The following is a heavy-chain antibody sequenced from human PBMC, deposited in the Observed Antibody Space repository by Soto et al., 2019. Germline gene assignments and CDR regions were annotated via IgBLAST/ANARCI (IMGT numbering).Heavy chain of an antibody. CDR1: GFTLCPYT. CDR3: ARCLPAPIPYGVDS. J-gene: IGHJ5*01. Sequence: PGRTIRRSCAPCGFTLCPYTMNKERQDPGKELEVVSSIRSISSTKELPIAVKGEFITCRDNAKNSLYLQMNSLRAEDTAVYYCARCLPAPIPYGVDSYGQGTLVTVS. CDR2: IRSISSTK. D-gene: IGHD2-21*01. V-gene: IGHV3-21*01.